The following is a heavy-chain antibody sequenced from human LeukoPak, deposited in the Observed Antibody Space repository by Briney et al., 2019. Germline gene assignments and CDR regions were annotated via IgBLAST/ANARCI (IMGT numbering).Heavy chain of an antibody. CDR2: IYYSGST. D-gene: IGHD5-18*01. J-gene: IGHJ5*02. V-gene: IGHV4-39*07. CDR3: ARGRPRGYSYGSQFIGH. Sequence: SETLSLTCTVSGGSISSSSYYWGWIRQPPGKGLEWIGSIYYSGSTYYNPSLKSRVTISVDTSKNQFSLKLSSVTAADTAVYYCARGRPRGYSYGSQFIGHWGQGTLVTVSS. CDR1: GGSISSSSYY.